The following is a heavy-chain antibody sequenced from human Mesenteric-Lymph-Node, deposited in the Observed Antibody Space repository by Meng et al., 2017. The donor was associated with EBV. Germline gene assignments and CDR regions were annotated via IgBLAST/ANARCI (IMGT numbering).Heavy chain of an antibody. J-gene: IGHJ4*02. D-gene: IGHD3-10*01. CDR2: IYYSGST. V-gene: IGHV4-30-4*01. CDR3: AGSGSGSYYAIYYFDF. Sequence: QLQASGQGLVKPSQTPSLTCAVSGGSIGSGGYYWSWIRQPPGKGLEWIGYIYYSGSTYYNPSLKSRVTMSVDTSKNQFSLRLNSVTAADTAVYYCAGSGSGSYYAIYYFDFWGQGTLVTVSS. CDR1: GGSIGSGGYY.